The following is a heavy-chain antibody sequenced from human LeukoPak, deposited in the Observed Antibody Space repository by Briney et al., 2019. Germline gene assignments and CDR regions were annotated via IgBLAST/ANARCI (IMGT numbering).Heavy chain of an antibody. CDR2: IWGDESKT. CDR3: ARDTASAFDY. J-gene: IGHJ4*02. Sequence: GGSLRLSCAASGFTFSTYWMHWVRQAPGKGLVRVSGIWGDESKTTYADSVKGRFTISRDNAKNTLYLQMNSLRAEDTAVYYCARDTASAFDYWGQGTLVTVSS. D-gene: IGHD2-21*02. CDR1: GFTFSTYW. V-gene: IGHV3-74*01.